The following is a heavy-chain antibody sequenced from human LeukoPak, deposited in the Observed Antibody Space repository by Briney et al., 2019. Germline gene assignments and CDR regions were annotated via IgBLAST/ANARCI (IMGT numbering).Heavy chain of an antibody. D-gene: IGHD6-19*01. CDR2: INHSGST. CDR3: ARGYSSGFNWFDP. CDR1: GGSFSGYY. V-gene: IGHV4-34*01. Sequence: PSETLSLTCAVYGGSFSGYYWTWIRQPPGKGLEWIGEINHSGSTNYNPPLKSRVTISVDTSKNQFSLKLTSVTAADTAVYYCARGYSSGFNWFDPWGQGTLVTVSS. J-gene: IGHJ5*02.